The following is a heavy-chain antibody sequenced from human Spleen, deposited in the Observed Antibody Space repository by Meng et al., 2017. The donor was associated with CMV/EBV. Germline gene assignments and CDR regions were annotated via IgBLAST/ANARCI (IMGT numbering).Heavy chain of an antibody. D-gene: IGHD1-14*01. Sequence: SGFTFTGYYVHWVRQAPGQGLEWMGWINPNSGGTNYAQKFQGRVTMTKDTSISTAYMELSNLTSDDTAVYYCARGGFPGFPNYFDYWGQGTLVTVSS. CDR2: INPNSGGT. V-gene: IGHV1-2*02. CDR3: ARGGFPGFPNYFDY. J-gene: IGHJ4*02. CDR1: GFTFTGYY.